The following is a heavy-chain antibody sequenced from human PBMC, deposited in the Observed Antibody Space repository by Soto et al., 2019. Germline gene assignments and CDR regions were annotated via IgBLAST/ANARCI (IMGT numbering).Heavy chain of an antibody. CDR2: IYYSGST. Sequence: PSETLSLTCTVSGGSISSSSYYWGWIRQPPGNGLEWIGSIYYSGSTYYNPSLKSRVTISVDTSKNQFSLKLSSVTAADTAVYYCARQTDYYYGDPAYFQHWGQGTLVTVSS. CDR1: GGSISSSSYY. J-gene: IGHJ1*01. D-gene: IGHD4-17*01. V-gene: IGHV4-39*01. CDR3: ARQTDYYYGDPAYFQH.